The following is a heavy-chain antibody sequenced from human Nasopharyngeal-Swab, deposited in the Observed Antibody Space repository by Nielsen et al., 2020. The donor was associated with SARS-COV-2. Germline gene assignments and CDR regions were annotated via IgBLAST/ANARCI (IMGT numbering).Heavy chain of an antibody. D-gene: IGHD3-22*01. CDR1: GFTFSSYA. Sequence: GESLKISCAASGFTFSSYAMSWVRQAPGKGLEWVSAISGSGGSTYYADSVKGRFTISRDNSKNTLYLQMNSLRAEDTAVYYCARRYYYEDYWGQGTLVTVSS. V-gene: IGHV3-23*01. J-gene: IGHJ4*02. CDR3: ARRYYYEDY. CDR2: ISGSGGST.